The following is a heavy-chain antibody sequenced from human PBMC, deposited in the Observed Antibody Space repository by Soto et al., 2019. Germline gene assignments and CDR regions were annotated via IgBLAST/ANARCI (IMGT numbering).Heavy chain of an antibody. Sequence: SETLSLTCTVSGGSISSYYWSWIRQPPGKGLEWIGYIYYSGSTNYNPSLKSRVTISVDTSKNQFSLKLSSVTATDTAVYYCARYRRQATPWAYYYMDVWGKGTTVTVSS. CDR1: GGSISSYY. CDR3: ARYRRQATPWAYYYMDV. D-gene: IGHD2-15*01. J-gene: IGHJ6*03. V-gene: IGHV4-59*08. CDR2: IYYSGST.